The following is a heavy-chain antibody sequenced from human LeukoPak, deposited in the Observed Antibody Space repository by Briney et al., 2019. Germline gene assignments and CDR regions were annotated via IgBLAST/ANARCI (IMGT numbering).Heavy chain of an antibody. CDR2: IYDTDST. CDR1: GFTVRSNY. V-gene: IGHV3-53*01. Sequence: GGSLRLSCVASGFTVRSNYMNWVRQAPGKRLEWVAIIYDTDSTYYTDSVKGRFTISRGNSKNTVYLQMNSLRVEDTAVYYCARSRAFDYWGQGTLVTVSS. J-gene: IGHJ4*02. CDR3: ARSRAFDY.